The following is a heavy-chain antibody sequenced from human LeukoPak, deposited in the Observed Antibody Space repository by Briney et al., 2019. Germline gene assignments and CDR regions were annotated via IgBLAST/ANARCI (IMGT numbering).Heavy chain of an antibody. CDR3: AKDHGFGELFGYYYYGMDV. Sequence: PGGPLRLSCAASGFTFSSYGMHWVRQAPGKGLEWVADISYDGSNKYYADSVKPRFTISRDNSKNTLCLQMNSPRAEDTAVYYCAKDHGFGELFGYYYYGMDVWGQGTTVTVSS. V-gene: IGHV3-30*18. CDR2: ISYDGSNK. D-gene: IGHD3-10*01. J-gene: IGHJ6*02. CDR1: GFTFSSYG.